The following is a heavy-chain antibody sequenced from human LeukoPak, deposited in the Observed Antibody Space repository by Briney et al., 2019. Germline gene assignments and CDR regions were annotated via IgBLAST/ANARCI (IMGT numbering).Heavy chain of an antibody. CDR1: GGSFSGYY. CDR3: ARGPSLSYYYYYMDV. CDR2: INHSGST. V-gene: IGHV4-34*01. Sequence: SETLSLTCAVYGGSFSGYYWSWIRQPPGKGLEWIGEINHSGSTNYNPSLKSRVTISVDTSKNQFSLKLSSVTAADTAVYYCARGPSLSYYYYYMDVWGKGTTVTISS. J-gene: IGHJ6*03.